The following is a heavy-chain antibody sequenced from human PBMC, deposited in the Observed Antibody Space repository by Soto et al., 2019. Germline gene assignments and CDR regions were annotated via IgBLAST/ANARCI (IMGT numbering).Heavy chain of an antibody. CDR1: GYTFTSYG. CDR2: ISAYNGNT. CDR3: AAKSPTRGDAFDI. J-gene: IGHJ3*02. Sequence: ASVKVSCKASGYTFTSYGISWVRQAPGQGLEWMGWISAYNGNTNYAQKFQERVTITRDMSTSTAYMELSSLRSEDTAVYYCAAKSPTRGDAFDIWGQGTMVTVSS. D-gene: IGHD1-1*01. V-gene: IGHV1-18*04.